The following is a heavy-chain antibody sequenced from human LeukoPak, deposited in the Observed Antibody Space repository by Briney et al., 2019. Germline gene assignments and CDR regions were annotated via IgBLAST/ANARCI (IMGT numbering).Heavy chain of an antibody. V-gene: IGHV4-39*01. CDR3: ARHVRQQLPPKAFDY. Sequence: SETLSLTCTVSGGSISSGIYYWGWIRQPPGKGLEWIGSIHYSGNTYYNPSLKSRVTISVDTSKNQLSLKLNSVTAAGTAVYYCARHVRQQLPPKAFDYWGQGTLVTVSS. D-gene: IGHD6-13*01. J-gene: IGHJ4*02. CDR2: IHYSGNT. CDR1: GGSISSGIYY.